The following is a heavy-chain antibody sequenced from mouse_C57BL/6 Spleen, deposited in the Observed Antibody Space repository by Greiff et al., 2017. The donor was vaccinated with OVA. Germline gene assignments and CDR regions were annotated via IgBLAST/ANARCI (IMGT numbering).Heavy chain of an antibody. CDR1: GYTFTSYW. D-gene: IGHD4-1*02. CDR3: ARSGKLDGINWDGAY. J-gene: IGHJ3*01. Sequence: QVQLQQPGTELVKPGASVKLSCKASGYTFTSYWMHWVKQRPGQGLEWIGNINPSNGGTNYNEKFKSKATLTVDKSSSTAYMQLSSLTSEDSAVXYCARSGKLDGINWDGAYWGQGTLVTVSA. V-gene: IGHV1-53*01. CDR2: INPSNGGT.